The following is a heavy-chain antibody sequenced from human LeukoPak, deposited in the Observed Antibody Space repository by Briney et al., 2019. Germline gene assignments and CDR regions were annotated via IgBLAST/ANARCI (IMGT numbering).Heavy chain of an antibody. V-gene: IGHV4-4*07. CDR1: GGSFSGYY. D-gene: IGHD6-13*01. CDR3: ARDNFSPHSSSWNFDY. J-gene: IGHJ4*02. Sequence: PSETLSLTCAVYGGSFSGYYWSWIRQPAGKGLEWIGRIYTSGSTNYNPSLKSRVTMSVDTSKNQFSLKLSSVTAADTAVYYCARDNFSPHSSSWNFDYWGQGTLVTVSS. CDR2: IYTSGST.